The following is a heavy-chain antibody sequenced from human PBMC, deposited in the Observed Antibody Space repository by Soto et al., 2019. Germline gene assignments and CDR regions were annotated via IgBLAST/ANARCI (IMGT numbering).Heavy chain of an antibody. D-gene: IGHD5-12*01. Sequence: SETLSLTWSVSGGSISSYYWSWIRQPPGKGLEWIGNIHYSGSTNYNPSLKSRVTISVDTSKNTLYLQMNSLRVEDTALYYCARVNRRGYAGNDPPPLYYYGTDVWGQGTTVTVSS. CDR3: ARVNRRGYAGNDPPPLYYYGTDV. V-gene: IGHV4-59*01. CDR1: GGSISSYY. J-gene: IGHJ6*02. CDR2: IHYSGST.